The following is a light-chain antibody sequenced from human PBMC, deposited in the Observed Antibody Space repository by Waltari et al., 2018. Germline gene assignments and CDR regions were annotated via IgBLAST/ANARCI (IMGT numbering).Light chain of an antibody. J-gene: IGLJ2*01. Sequence: QSALTQPASVSGSPGQSITISCTGTSSDVGAYIYVSWYQQPPGKAPKLRIFEVSNRPPGVSNRFSGSKSGNTASLTISGLQAEDEADYYCSSYTGSSTVVFGGGTKVTVL. CDR1: SSDVGAYIY. CDR3: SSYTGSSTVV. V-gene: IGLV2-14*01. CDR2: EVS.